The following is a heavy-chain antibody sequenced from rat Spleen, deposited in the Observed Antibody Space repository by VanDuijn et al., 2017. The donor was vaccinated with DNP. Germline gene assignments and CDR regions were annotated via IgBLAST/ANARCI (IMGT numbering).Heavy chain of an antibody. V-gene: IGHV5S10*01. Sequence: EVQLVESGGGLVQPGRSVKLSCAASGFNFSDYNMAWVRQTPKKGLEWVTSILFDGTRTYYRDSVKGRFTISRDNARSGLYLQMTSLKSEDTATYYCARYRHKVFFTFWGQGTLVTVSS. J-gene: IGHJ3*01. CDR1: GFNFSDYN. CDR3: ARYRHKVFFTF. CDR2: ILFDGTRT. D-gene: IGHD1-5*01.